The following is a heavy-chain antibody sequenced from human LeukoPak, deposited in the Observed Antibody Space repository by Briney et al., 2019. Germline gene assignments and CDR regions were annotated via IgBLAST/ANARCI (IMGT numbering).Heavy chain of an antibody. CDR1: GYTFTGYY. J-gene: IGHJ6*03. V-gene: IGHV1-8*03. D-gene: IGHD1-1*01. CDR3: ARDETGTTVGYYYYYMDV. Sequence: ASVKVSCKASGYTFTGYYMHWVRQAPGQGLEWMGCINPNSGNTGYAQKFQGRVTITRNTSISTAYMELSSLRSEDTAVYYCARDETGTTVGYYYYYMDVWGKGTTVTVSS. CDR2: INPNSGNT.